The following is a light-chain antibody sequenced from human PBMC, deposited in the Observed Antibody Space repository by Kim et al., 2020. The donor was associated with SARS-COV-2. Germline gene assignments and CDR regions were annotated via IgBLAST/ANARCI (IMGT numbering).Light chain of an antibody. J-gene: IGLJ3*02. CDR3: QAWDSSTAWV. Sequence: VSPGQTASITCSGDKLGDKYACWYQQNPGQSPVLVIYQDSKRPSGIPERFSGSNSGNTATLTISGTQAMDEADYYCQAWDSSTAWVFGGGTQLTVL. CDR2: QDS. CDR1: KLGDKY. V-gene: IGLV3-1*01.